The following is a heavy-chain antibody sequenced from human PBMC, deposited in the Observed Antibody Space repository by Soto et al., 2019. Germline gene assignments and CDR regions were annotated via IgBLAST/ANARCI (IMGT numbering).Heavy chain of an antibody. D-gene: IGHD6-19*01. Sequence: SQTLSLTCTVSGGSISSYYWSWIRQPPGKGLEWIGYIYYSGSTNYNPSLKSRVTISVDTSKNQFSLKLSSVTAADTAVYYCARHVSWSSERAGGPIFDYWGQGTLVTVSS. CDR2: IYYSGST. CDR3: ARHVSWSSERAGGPIFDY. V-gene: IGHV4-59*08. J-gene: IGHJ4*02. CDR1: GGSISSYY.